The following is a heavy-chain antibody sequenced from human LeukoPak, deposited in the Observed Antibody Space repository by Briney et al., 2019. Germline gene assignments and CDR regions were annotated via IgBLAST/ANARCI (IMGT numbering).Heavy chain of an antibody. CDR3: ARLNYYGSGSLYYMDV. CDR2: IKQDGSEK. V-gene: IGHV3-7*01. Sequence: PGGSLRLSCAASGFTFSSYWMTWVRQAPGKGLEWVANIKQDGSEKYYVDSVKGRFTISRDNAKNSLYLQMNSLRAEDTAVYYCARLNYYGSGSLYYMDVWGKGITVTVSS. J-gene: IGHJ6*03. CDR1: GFTFSSYW. D-gene: IGHD3-10*01.